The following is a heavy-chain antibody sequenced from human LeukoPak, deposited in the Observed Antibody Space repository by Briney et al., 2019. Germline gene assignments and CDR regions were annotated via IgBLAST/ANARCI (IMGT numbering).Heavy chain of an antibody. D-gene: IGHD2-15*01. V-gene: IGHV3-48*03. CDR2: ISSSGSTI. CDR1: GFTFSSYE. Sequence: PGGSLRLSCAASGFTFSSYEMNWVRQAPGKGLEWVSYISSSGSTIYYADSVKGRFTISRDSAKNSLYLQMNSLRAEDTAVYYCARGTYCSGGSCYRYYYYGMDVWGQGTTVTVSS. CDR3: ARGTYCSGGSCYRYYYYGMDV. J-gene: IGHJ6*02.